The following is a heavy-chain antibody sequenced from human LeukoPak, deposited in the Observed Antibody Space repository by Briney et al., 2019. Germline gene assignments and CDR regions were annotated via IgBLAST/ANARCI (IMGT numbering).Heavy chain of an antibody. CDR1: GYSLTTYW. V-gene: IGHV5-51*01. D-gene: IGHD3-10*01. Sequence: GESPKPHCEASGYSLTTYWIGCLRQMPGKGLEWMGIIYPGESDTRYSPSFQGQVTISADKSISTAYLQWSKLKASDTAMYYCARPTGVVCGSGSLTPMEAFDIWGHGGMLTVSS. J-gene: IGHJ3*02. CDR2: IYPGESDT. CDR3: ARPTGVVCGSGSLTPMEAFDI.